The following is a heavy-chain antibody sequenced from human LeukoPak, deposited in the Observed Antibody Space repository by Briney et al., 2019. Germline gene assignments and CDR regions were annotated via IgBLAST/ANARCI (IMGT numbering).Heavy chain of an antibody. Sequence: SETLSLTCTVSGGSISSGSYYWIWIRQPAGKGLEWIGRIYTSGSTNYNPSLKSRVTISVDTSKNQFSLKLSSVTAADTAVYYCARDHRKYYYDSSGCSHGAFDIWGQGTMVTVSS. CDR3: ARDHRKYYYDSSGCSHGAFDI. V-gene: IGHV4-61*02. D-gene: IGHD3-22*01. CDR1: GGSISSGSYY. CDR2: IYTSGST. J-gene: IGHJ3*02.